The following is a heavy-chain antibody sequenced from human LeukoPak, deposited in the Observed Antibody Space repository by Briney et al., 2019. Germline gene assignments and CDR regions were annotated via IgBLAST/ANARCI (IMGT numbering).Heavy chain of an antibody. CDR1: GGSISSYY. J-gene: IGHJ3*02. Sequence: SETLSLTCTVSGGSISSYYWSRIRQPPGKGLEWIGYIYYSGSTNYNPSLKSRVTISVDTSKNQFSLKLSSVTAADTAVYYCARRGGSPLGAFDIWGQGTMVTVSS. CDR3: ARRGGSPLGAFDI. CDR2: IYYSGST. V-gene: IGHV4-59*01. D-gene: IGHD1-26*01.